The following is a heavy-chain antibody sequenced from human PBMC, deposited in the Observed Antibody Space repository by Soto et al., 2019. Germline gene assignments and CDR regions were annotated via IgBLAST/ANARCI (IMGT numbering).Heavy chain of an antibody. J-gene: IGHJ3*02. V-gene: IGHV3-48*03. CDR2: ISSSGSTI. CDR3: ARISGWRIGGFGGAFDI. Sequence: GGSLRLSCAASGFTFSSYEMNWVRQAPGKGLEWVSYISSSGSTIQYADSVKGRFTMSRDNAKNLLNLQMDSLRAEDTAIYYGARISGWRIGGFGGAFDIWGQGTMVTVSS. D-gene: IGHD3-16*01. CDR1: GFTFSSYE.